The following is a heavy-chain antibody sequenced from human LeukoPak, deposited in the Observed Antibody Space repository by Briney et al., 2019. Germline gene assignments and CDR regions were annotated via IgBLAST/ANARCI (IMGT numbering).Heavy chain of an antibody. V-gene: IGHV4-4*02. CDR3: ARATTLTTVTTPHAFDI. J-gene: IGHJ3*02. CDR2: IYDNGST. Sequence: SETLSLTCAVSGGSISRSNWWSWVRQSPGKGLEWIGEIYDNGSTNYNPSLKSRVTISVDTSKNQFSLKLSSVTAADTAVYYCARATTLTTVTTPHAFDIWGQGTMVTVSS. D-gene: IGHD4-17*01. CDR1: GGSISRSNW.